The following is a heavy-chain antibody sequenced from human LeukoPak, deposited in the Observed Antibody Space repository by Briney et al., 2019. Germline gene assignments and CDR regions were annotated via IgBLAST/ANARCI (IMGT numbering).Heavy chain of an antibody. CDR1: GGSISSGDYY. Sequence: SETLSLTCTVSGGSISSGDYYWSWIRQHPGKGLEWIGYIYYGGNTYYNPSLKSRVTTSVDTSKNQFSLKLSSVTAADTAVYYCARGFDKFDYWGQGTLVTVSS. D-gene: IGHD3-9*01. J-gene: IGHJ4*02. CDR2: IYYGGNT. V-gene: IGHV4-31*03. CDR3: ARGFDKFDY.